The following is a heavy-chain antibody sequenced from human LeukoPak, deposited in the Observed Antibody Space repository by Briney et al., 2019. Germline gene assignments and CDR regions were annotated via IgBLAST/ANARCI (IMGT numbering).Heavy chain of an antibody. CDR2: INSDGSRI. CDR3: ARRHYEILSGYPS. J-gene: IGHJ4*02. V-gene: IGHV3-74*01. Sequence: GGSLRLSCAASGFTFSSHWMHWVRQAPGKGLVWVSRINSDGSRISYADSVKGRFTISRDNAKNTVYLQMNSLRAEDTAVYYCARRHYEILSGYPSWGQGILVTVSS. CDR1: GFTFSSHW. D-gene: IGHD3-9*01.